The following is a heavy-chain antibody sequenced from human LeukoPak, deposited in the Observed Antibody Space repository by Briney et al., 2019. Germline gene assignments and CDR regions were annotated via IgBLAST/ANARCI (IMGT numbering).Heavy chain of an antibody. Sequence: GASVKVSCKASGYTFTSYDINWVRQATGQGLEWMGWMNPNSGNTGYAQKFQGRVTTTRNTSISTAYMELSSLRSEDTAVYYCARPTGYYDILTGRYYYYMDVWGKGTTVTISS. V-gene: IGHV1-8*01. CDR2: MNPNSGNT. CDR1: GYTFTSYD. J-gene: IGHJ6*03. D-gene: IGHD3-9*01. CDR3: ARPTGYYDILTGRYYYYMDV.